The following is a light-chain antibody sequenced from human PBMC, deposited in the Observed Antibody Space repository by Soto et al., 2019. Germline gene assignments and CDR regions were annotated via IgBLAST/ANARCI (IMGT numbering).Light chain of an antibody. V-gene: IGKV1-5*01. J-gene: IGKJ1*01. CDR2: DAS. CDR1: QSISSW. CDR3: QQYNSSWWT. Sequence: DIQMTQSPSTLSASVGDRVTITCRASQSISSWLAWYQQKPGKAPKLLIYDASSLESGVPSRFSGSGSGTEFTLTISSLQPDDFATYYCQQYNSSWWTFGQGTKVDIK.